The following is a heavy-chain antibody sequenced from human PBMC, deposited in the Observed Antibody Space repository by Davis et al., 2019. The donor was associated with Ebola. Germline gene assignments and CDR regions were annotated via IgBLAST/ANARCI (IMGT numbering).Heavy chain of an antibody. J-gene: IGHJ5*02. V-gene: IGHV3-66*01. CDR3: ARAQKSGYSYGYDWFDP. CDR1: GFTFSDYY. Sequence: GESLKISCAASGFTFSDYYMSWIRQAPGKGLEWVSVIYSGGSTYYADSVKGRFTISRDNSKNTLYLQMNSLRAEDTAVYYCARAQKSGYSYGYDWFDPWGQGTLVTVSS. D-gene: IGHD5-18*01. CDR2: IYSGGST.